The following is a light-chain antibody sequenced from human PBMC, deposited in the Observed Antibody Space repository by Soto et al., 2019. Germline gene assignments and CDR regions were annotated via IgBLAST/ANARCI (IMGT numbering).Light chain of an antibody. CDR2: GAS. Sequence: EIVLTQSPGTLSLSPGERATLSCRASQSVSSSSLAWYQQRPGQAPRLLIYGASNRATGIPDRFSGSGSGADFTLTISRLEPEDFAVYYCQQYDTSPATFGPGTKVEIK. CDR3: QQYDTSPAT. J-gene: IGKJ1*01. V-gene: IGKV3-20*01. CDR1: QSVSSSS.